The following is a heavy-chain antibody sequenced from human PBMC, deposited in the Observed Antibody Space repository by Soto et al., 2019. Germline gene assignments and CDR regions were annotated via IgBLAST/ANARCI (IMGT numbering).Heavy chain of an antibody. Sequence: PSETLSLTCTVSGGSISSYYWTWIRQPPGKGQEWIGYMYYSGSTNYNPCLKSRVTISVDTSKTQFSLKLSSVTAAATAENYCARGGDPSIVYGGQGTLVTVSA. J-gene: IGHJ4*02. CDR1: GGSISSYY. CDR2: MYYSGST. CDR3: ARGGDPSIVY. V-gene: IGHV4-59*01.